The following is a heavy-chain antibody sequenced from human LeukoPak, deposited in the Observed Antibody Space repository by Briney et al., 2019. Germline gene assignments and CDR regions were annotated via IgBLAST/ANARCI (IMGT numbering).Heavy chain of an antibody. D-gene: IGHD3-16*01. CDR2: ISGSGGST. Sequence: PGGSLRLSCAASGFTFSSYAMSWVRQAPGRGLEWVSAISGSGGSTYYADSVKGRFTISRDNSKNTLYLQMNSLRAEDTAVYYCAKDGRRGSSRVWEFDYWGQGTLVTVSS. CDR1: GFTFSSYA. V-gene: IGHV3-23*01. J-gene: IGHJ4*02. CDR3: AKDGRRGSSRVWEFDY.